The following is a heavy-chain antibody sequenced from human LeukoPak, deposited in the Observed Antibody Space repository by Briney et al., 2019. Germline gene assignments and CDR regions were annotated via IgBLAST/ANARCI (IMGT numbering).Heavy chain of an antibody. J-gene: IGHJ3*02. Sequence: ASVKVSCKASGYTFTGYYMHWVRQAPGQGLEWMGRINPNSGGTNYAQKFQGRVTMTRDTSISTAYMEQSRLRFDDTAVYYCAVAGYSSSWALAAFDIWGQGTMVTVSS. CDR2: INPNSGGT. V-gene: IGHV1-2*06. D-gene: IGHD6-13*01. CDR3: AVAGYSSSWALAAFDI. CDR1: GYTFTGYY.